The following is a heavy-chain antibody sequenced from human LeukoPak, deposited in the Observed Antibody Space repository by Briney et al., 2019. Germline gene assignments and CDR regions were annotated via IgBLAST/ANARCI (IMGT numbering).Heavy chain of an antibody. V-gene: IGHV1-46*01. CDR1: GYTFTSYY. J-gene: IGHJ4*02. D-gene: IGHD3-10*01. CDR3: ARGPAKLLWFGELLKF. CDR2: INPSGGST. Sequence: GASVKVSCKASGYTFTSYYMHWVRQAPGQGLEWMGIINPSGGSTSYAQKFQGRVTMTRDTSTSTVYMELSSLRSEDTAVYYCARGPAKLLWFGELLKFWGQGTLVTVSS.